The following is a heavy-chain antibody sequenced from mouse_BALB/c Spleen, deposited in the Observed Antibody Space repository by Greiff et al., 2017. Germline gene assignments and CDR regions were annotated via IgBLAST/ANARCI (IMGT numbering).Heavy chain of an antibody. CDR3: AREGPSYYFDY. CDR1: GYSITSDYA. CDR2: ISYSGST. Sequence: VQLKESGPGLVKPSQSLSLTCTVTGYSITSDYAWNWIRQFPGNKLEWMGYISYSGSTSYNPSLKSRISITRDTSKNQFFLQLNSVTTEDTATYYCAREGPSYYFDYWGQGTTLTVSS. J-gene: IGHJ2*01. V-gene: IGHV3-2*02.